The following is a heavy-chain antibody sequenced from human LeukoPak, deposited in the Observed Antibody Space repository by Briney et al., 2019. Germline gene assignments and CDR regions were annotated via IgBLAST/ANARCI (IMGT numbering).Heavy chain of an antibody. Sequence: SGASLRLSCAASGFSLSTYGVSWVRQPPGKGLEWVSGITGTGGSTYYADSVKGRFTVSRDTSKNTLYLQMNSLRAEDTAIYYCAKDHGTAVAGFYYWGQGTLVTVSS. V-gene: IGHV3-23*01. CDR2: ITGTGGST. CDR1: GFSLSTYG. D-gene: IGHD6-19*01. CDR3: AKDHGTAVAGFYY. J-gene: IGHJ4*02.